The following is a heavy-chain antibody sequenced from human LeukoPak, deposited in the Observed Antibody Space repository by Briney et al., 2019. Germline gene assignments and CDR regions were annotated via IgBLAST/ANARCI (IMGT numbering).Heavy chain of an antibody. CDR3: ARGGSGRTQDDTFDV. J-gene: IGHJ3*01. CDR1: GFSFSSYS. V-gene: IGHV3-21*01. Sequence: PGGSLRLSCAASGFSFSSYSMNWVRQAPGKGLEWVSSISSGSSYIFYADSVQGRFTISGDNAKNSLYLQMNSLRAEDRAVYYCARGGSGRTQDDTFDVWGQGTVVTVSS. D-gene: IGHD3-10*01. CDR2: ISSGSSYI.